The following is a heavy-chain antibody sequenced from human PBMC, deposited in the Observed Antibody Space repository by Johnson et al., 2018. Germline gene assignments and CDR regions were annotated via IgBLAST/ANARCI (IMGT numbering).Heavy chain of an antibody. CDR2: ISYDGSNQ. J-gene: IGHJ4*02. Sequence: VQLVESGGGVVQPGRSLRLSCAASGFTFSFYAMHWVRQAPGKGLEWVAAISYDGSNQYYADSVKGRFIISRDNSKNALYLHMNTLRPEDTALYYCARVGIPGDYYWGQGTLVIVSS. V-gene: IGHV3-30-3*01. CDR3: ARVGIPGDYY. CDR1: GFTFSFYA. D-gene: IGHD2-2*01.